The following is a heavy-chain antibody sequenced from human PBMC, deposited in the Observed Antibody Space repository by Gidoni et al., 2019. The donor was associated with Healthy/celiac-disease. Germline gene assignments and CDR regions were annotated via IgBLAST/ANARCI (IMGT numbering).Heavy chain of an antibody. CDR2: ISSSGSTI. CDR3: ARDLRPYDSRTIDY. V-gene: IGHV3-48*03. D-gene: IGHD3-22*01. J-gene: IGHJ4*02. CDR1: GFTFSSYE. Sequence: VQPGGSLRLSCAASGFTFSSYEMNWVRQAPGKGLEWVSYISSSGSTIYYADSVKGRFTISRDNAKNSLYLQMNSLRAEDTAVYYCARDLRPYDSRTIDYWGQGTLVTVSS.